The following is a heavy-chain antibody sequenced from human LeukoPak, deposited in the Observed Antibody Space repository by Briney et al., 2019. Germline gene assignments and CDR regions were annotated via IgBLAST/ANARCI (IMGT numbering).Heavy chain of an antibody. Sequence: SETLSLTCTVSGGSISSYYWSWIRQPPGKGLEWIGNIYYSGSTNYNPSLKSRVTISVDTSKNQFSLKLSSVTTADTAVYYCARGFNPYYYGSGSYYPFDYWGQRTLVTVSS. J-gene: IGHJ4*02. D-gene: IGHD3-10*01. V-gene: IGHV4-59*01. CDR1: GGSISSYY. CDR3: ARGFNPYYYGSGSYYPFDY. CDR2: IYYSGST.